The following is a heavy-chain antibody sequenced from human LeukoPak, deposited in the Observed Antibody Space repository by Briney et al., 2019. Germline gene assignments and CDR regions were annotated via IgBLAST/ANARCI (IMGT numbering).Heavy chain of an antibody. Sequence: GGSLRLSCAASGFTFSSYSMNWVRQAPGKGLEWVSSISSSSSYIYYADSVKGRFTISRDNAKNSLYLQMNSLRAEDTAVYYCARDSTRGPYYHYYGMDVWGKGTTVTVSS. D-gene: IGHD2-2*01. V-gene: IGHV3-21*01. J-gene: IGHJ6*04. CDR3: ARDSTRGPYYHYYGMDV. CDR2: ISSSSSYI. CDR1: GFTFSSYS.